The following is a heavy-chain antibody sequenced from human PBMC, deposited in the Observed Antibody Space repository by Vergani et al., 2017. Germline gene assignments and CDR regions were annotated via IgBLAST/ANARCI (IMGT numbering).Heavy chain of an antibody. D-gene: IGHD3-10*01. CDR1: GGSFSGYY. V-gene: IGHV4-34*01. J-gene: IGHJ4*02. CDR2: INHSGST. Sequence: QVQLQQWGAGLLKPSETLSLPCAVYGGSFSGYYWSWIRPPPGTGLEWIGEINHSGSTNYNPSLKSRVTISVDTSKNQFALKLSSVTAADTAVYYCARGLVTMVRGVIDYWGQGTLVTVSS. CDR3: ARGLVTMVRGVIDY.